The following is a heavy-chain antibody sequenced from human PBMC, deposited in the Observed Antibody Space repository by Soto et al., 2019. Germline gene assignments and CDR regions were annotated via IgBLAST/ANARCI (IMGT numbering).Heavy chain of an antibody. D-gene: IGHD4-4*01. CDR3: ASLLTTTYYYYGMDV. CDR1: GGSISSSSYY. CDR2: IYYSGST. Sequence: SETLSLTCTVSGGSISSSSYYWGWIRQPPGKGLEWIGSIYYSGSTYYNPSLKSRVTISVDTSKYQFSLKLSSVTAADTAVYYCASLLTTTYYYYGMDVWGQGTTVTVSS. V-gene: IGHV4-39*01. J-gene: IGHJ6*02.